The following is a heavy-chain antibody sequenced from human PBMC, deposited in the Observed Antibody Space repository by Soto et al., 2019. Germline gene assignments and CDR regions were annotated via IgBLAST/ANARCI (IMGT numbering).Heavy chain of an antibody. CDR1: GGSISTYY. J-gene: IGHJ4*02. D-gene: IGHD5-18*01. CDR3: AREYRRGYSYGYSAMFGY. V-gene: IGHV4-59*01. Sequence: SETLSLTCTVSGGSISTYYWSWIRQPPGKGLEWIGYINYSGSTKYNPSLKSRVTISVDTSKNQFSLKLSSVSAADTAVYYCAREYRRGYSYGYSAMFGYCGQGTLVTVSS. CDR2: INYSGST.